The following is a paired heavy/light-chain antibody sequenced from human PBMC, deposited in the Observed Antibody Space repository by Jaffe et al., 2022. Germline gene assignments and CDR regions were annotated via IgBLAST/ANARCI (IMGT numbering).Light chain of an antibody. V-gene: IGKV1-5*03. Sequence: DIQMTQSPSTLSASVGDTVTITCRASQGINIWLAWYQQKPGKAPKLLVYKASRLESGVPSRFTGSGSGTEFTLTISSLQPDDVATYYCQQYDSSSWAFGQGTKVEIK. CDR1: QGINIW. J-gene: IGKJ1*01. CDR3: QQYDSSSWA. CDR2: KAS.
Heavy chain of an antibody. CDR1: GGTFNKFG. CDR3: ALDTDHGDDALDI. CDR2: IIIVFGTT. J-gene: IGHJ3*02. V-gene: IGHV1-69*12. Sequence: QVQVAQSGAEVKKPGSSVRVSCKASGGTFNKFGISWVRQAPGQGLEWMGHIIIVFGTTNYAERFQGRVTITADESTNTVYMELTTLRSDDTGIYFCALDTDHGDDALDIWGQGTMVIVSS.